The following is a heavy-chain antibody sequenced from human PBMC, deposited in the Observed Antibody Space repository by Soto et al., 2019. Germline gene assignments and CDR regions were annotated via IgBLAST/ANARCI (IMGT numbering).Heavy chain of an antibody. CDR3: ARNFFCGGDCYLYYYDY. V-gene: IGHV3-48*01. Sequence: DVQLLESGGGLAQPGGSLRLSCAASGFTFSSYSINWVRQAPGKGLEWISYISSSGRTIDYADSVKGRFSIYRDNAKNSLFLQMNSLRADDTAVYYCARNFFCGGDCYLYYYDYWGQGTLVTVSS. CDR1: GFTFSSYS. J-gene: IGHJ4*02. D-gene: IGHD2-21*01. CDR2: ISSSGRTI.